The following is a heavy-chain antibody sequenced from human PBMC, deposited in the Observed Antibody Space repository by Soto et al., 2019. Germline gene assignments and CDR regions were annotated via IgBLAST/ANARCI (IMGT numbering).Heavy chain of an antibody. CDR3: ARLLGVVVITTFGWFDP. CDR2: IYYSGST. J-gene: IGHJ5*02. D-gene: IGHD3-22*01. CDR1: GGSISSSSYC. Sequence: AETLSLTCTVSGGSISSSSYCCVCIRQPPWKGLEWIGSIYYSGSTYYNPSLKSRVTISVDTSKNQFSLKLSSVTAADTAVYYCARLLGVVVITTFGWFDPWGQGTLVTVSS. V-gene: IGHV4-39*01.